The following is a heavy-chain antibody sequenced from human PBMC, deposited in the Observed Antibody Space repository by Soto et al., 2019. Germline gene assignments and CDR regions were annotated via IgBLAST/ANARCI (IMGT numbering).Heavy chain of an antibody. CDR3: ARGAGGSYYGY. J-gene: IGHJ4*02. D-gene: IGHD1-26*01. Sequence: EASVKVSCKASGGTFSSYAISWVRQAPGQGLEWMGGINAVYGKTKYAQKFQGRVTITRDTSASTAYMELSSLRSEDTAVYYCARGAGGSYYGYWGQGTLVTVSS. CDR1: GGTFSSYA. CDR2: INAVYGKT. V-gene: IGHV1-69*05.